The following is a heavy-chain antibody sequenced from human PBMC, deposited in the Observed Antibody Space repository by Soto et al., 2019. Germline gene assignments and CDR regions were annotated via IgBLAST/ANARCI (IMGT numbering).Heavy chain of an antibody. J-gene: IGHJ3*02. D-gene: IGHD1-26*01. CDR3: ARLLTEGATYREDAFDM. Sequence: QLQLVQSGGEVKTPGASVKVSCTTSGYTFTSHGISWVRQAPGQGLEWMGWISTYNGTTDYAQKFQGRVTMTADTRTSTVYMEVRILRYDDTAVYYCARLLTEGATYREDAFDMWGHGTKVTVSS. CDR1: GYTFTSHG. CDR2: ISTYNGTT. V-gene: IGHV1-18*01.